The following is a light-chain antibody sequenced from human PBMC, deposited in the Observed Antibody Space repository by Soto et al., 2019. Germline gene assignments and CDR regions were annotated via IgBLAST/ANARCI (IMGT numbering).Light chain of an antibody. V-gene: IGKV1-17*01. Sequence: DIQMTQSPSSLSASVGDRVTITCRASQDIRDDLDWFQQTPGKAPERLLYEESTLQVDVPSRFSGSGPGTEFTLTINGLQPEDFATYYCIQYATYPWTFGQGTNVEIK. CDR2: EES. J-gene: IGKJ1*01. CDR1: QDIRDD. CDR3: IQYATYPWT.